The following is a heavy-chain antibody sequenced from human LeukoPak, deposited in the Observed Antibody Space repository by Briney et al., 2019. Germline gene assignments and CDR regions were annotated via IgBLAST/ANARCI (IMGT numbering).Heavy chain of an antibody. D-gene: IGHD3-22*01. CDR1: GFTFSSYG. J-gene: IGHJ4*02. Sequence: GGSLRLSCAASGFTFSSYGMHWVRQAPGKGLEWVAFIRYDGSNKYYADSVKGRFTISRDNSKNTLYLQMNSLRAEDTAVYYCAKDPGYYDSSGCYSPTPHFDYWGQGTLVTVSS. CDR3: AKDPGYYDSSGCYSPTPHFDY. V-gene: IGHV3-30*02. CDR2: IRYDGSNK.